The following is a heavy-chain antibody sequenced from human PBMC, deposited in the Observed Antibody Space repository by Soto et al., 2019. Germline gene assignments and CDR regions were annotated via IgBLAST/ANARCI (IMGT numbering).Heavy chain of an antibody. CDR3: ARDAPTIAAQDDY. J-gene: IGHJ4*02. Sequence: GASVKVSCKASGYTFTSYAMHWVRQAPGQRLEWMGWINAGNGNTKYSQKFQGRVTMTTDTSTSIAYMELRSLRSDDTAVYYCARDAPTIAAQDDYWGQGTLVTVSS. CDR2: INAGNGNT. D-gene: IGHD6-13*01. CDR1: GYTFTSYA. V-gene: IGHV1-3*01.